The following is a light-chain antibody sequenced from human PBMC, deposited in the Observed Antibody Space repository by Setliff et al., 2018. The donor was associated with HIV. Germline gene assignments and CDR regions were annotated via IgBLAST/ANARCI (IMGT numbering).Light chain of an antibody. CDR1: SSNIGRNT. CDR2: SNT. J-gene: IGLJ2*01. Sequence: SVLTQPPSASGTPGQRVTVSCSGSSSNIGRNTVNWYQQLPRTAPKLLIYSNTQRPSGVPDRLSGAKSGTSASLAISGLQSEDEAAYYCAAWDDSLNGNVVFGGGTQLTVL. V-gene: IGLV1-44*01. CDR3: AAWDDSLNGNVV.